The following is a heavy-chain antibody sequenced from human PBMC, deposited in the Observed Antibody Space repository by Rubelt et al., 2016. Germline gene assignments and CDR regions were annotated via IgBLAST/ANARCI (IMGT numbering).Heavy chain of an antibody. J-gene: IGHJ3*02. V-gene: IGHV3-33*01. CDR1: GFTFSSYG. CDR3: ARDRAGSSSWYPVFGAFDI. Sequence: QVQLVESGGGVVQPGRSLRLSCAASGFTFSSYGMHWVRQAPGKGLEWVAVIWYDGSNKYYADSVKGRFTIARDKSKNTLYLQMNSRRAEDTAVYDCARDRAGSSSWYPVFGAFDIWGQGTMVTVSS. D-gene: IGHD6-13*01. CDR2: IWYDGSNK.